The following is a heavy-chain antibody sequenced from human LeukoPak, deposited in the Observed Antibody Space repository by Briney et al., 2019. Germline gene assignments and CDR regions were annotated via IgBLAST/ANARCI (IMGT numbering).Heavy chain of an antibody. CDR1: GGSISSNY. D-gene: IGHD1-7*01. CDR3: ARHLGYNWNYGGWFDP. J-gene: IGHJ5*02. V-gene: IGHV4-59*08. Sequence: SSETLSLTCTASGGSISSNYRNWIRQPPGKGLEWIGYIFYSGSTNYNPSLKSRVTISVDTSKNQFSLKLSSVTAADTAVYYCARHLGYNWNYGGWFDPWGQGTLVTVSS. CDR2: IFYSGST.